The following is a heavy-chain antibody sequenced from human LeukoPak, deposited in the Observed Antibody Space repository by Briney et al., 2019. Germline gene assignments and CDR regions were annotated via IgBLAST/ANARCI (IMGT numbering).Heavy chain of an antibody. Sequence: SQTLSLTCTVSGGSISSGSYYWSWIRQPAGKGLEWIGRIYTSGSTNYNPSLKSRVTISVDTSKNQFSLKLSSVTAADTAVYYCAREVGHCSSTSCYDYWGQGTLVTVSS. CDR2: IYTSGST. J-gene: IGHJ4*02. CDR3: AREVGHCSSTSCYDY. CDR1: GGSISSGSYY. V-gene: IGHV4-61*02. D-gene: IGHD2-2*01.